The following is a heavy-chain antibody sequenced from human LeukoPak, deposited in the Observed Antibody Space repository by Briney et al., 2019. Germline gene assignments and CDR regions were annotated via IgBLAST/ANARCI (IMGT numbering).Heavy chain of an antibody. CDR1: GFTFSSYT. J-gene: IGHJ4*02. CDR3: AREGGYSSSWYDY. V-gene: IGHV3-30*04. CDR2: ISYDDGSNK. Sequence: PGGSLRLSCAASGFTFSSYTMHWVRQAPGKGLEWVAVISYDDGSNKYYADSVKGRFTISRDNSKNTLYLQMNSLRAEDTAVYYCAREGGYSSSWYDYWGQGTLVTVSS. D-gene: IGHD6-13*01.